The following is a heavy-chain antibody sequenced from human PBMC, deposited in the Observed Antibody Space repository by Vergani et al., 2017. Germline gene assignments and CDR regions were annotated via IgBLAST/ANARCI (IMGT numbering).Heavy chain of an antibody. J-gene: IGHJ4*02. Sequence: EVQLVESGGGLVQPGRSLRLSCTASGFTFGDYAMSWVRQAPGKGLEWVGFIRSKAYGGTTEYAASVKGRFTISRDESKSIAYLQMNSLKTEDTAVYYCTGREGGFGYWGQGTLVTVSS. CDR1: GFTFGDYA. D-gene: IGHD1-26*01. V-gene: IGHV3-49*04. CDR2: IRSKAYGGTT. CDR3: TGREGGFGY.